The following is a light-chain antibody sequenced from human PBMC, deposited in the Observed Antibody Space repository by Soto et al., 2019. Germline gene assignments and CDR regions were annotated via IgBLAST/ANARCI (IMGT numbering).Light chain of an antibody. CDR3: SSYTSSSTRV. CDR2: EVS. V-gene: IGLV2-14*01. CDR1: SSDVGGYNY. Sequence: QSALTQPASVSGSPGQSITISCTGTSSDVGGYNYVSWYQQHPGRAPKLLIYEVSNRPSGVSNRFSGSKSGNTASLTISGLQPEDEADYYCSSYTSSSTRVFATGTKVTV. J-gene: IGLJ1*01.